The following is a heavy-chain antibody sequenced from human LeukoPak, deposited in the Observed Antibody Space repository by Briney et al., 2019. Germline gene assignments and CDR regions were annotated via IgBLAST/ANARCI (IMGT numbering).Heavy chain of an antibody. CDR3: AREACAHCKIDY. CDR2: ISPYTGNT. J-gene: IGHJ4*02. V-gene: IGHV1-18*01. Sequence: ASVKVSCKTSGYTFPKYGITWVRQAPGQGLDWMGWISPYTGNTNYAQNLHDSFSLTTHTSSTTAYMESRNLGPDDTALYYFAREACAHCKIDYWGQGSLVTVSA. CDR1: GYTFPKYG. D-gene: IGHD2-21*02.